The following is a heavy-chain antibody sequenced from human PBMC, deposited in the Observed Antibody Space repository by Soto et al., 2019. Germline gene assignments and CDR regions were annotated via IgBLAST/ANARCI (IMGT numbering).Heavy chain of an antibody. CDR3: AKDLWWYFH. D-gene: IGHD2-15*01. V-gene: IGHV3-23*01. Sequence: EVQLLESGGGLVQPGGSLRLSCAASGFTFSDHAMTWVRQAPGQGLEWVSGISGGGSGAYYADSVKGRFTISRDNAKNTLFLQMDSLRAEDTAVYYCAKDLWWYFHWGQGTLVTVSS. J-gene: IGHJ4*02. CDR2: ISGGGSGA. CDR1: GFTFSDHA.